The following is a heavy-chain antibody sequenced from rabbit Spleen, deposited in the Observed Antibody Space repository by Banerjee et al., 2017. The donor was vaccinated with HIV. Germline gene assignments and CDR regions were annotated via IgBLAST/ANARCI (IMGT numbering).Heavy chain of an antibody. J-gene: IGHJ4*01. CDR1: GFDFSSGG. V-gene: IGHV1S47*01. D-gene: IGHD8-1*01. Sequence: QEQLKESGGGLVQPGGSLKLSCKASGFDFSSGGVSWVRQAPGKGLEWIGYIDPVFGSTYYANWVNGRFSISRENAQNTVFLQMTSLTAADTATYFCARDGAGGSYFALWGPGTLVTVS. CDR3: ARDGAGGSYFAL. CDR2: IDPVFGST.